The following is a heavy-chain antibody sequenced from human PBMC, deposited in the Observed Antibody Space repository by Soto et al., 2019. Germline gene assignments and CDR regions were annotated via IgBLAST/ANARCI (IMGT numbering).Heavy chain of an antibody. CDR1: GRSISSGGYS. V-gene: IGHV4-30-2*01. CDR3: ARGPPLGY. Sequence: SETLCLTCALSGRSISSGGYSWSWIRQPPGKGLEWIGYIYHSGSTYYNPSLKSRVTISVDRSKNQFSLKLSSVTAADTAVYYCARGPPLGYWGQGTLVTVSS. J-gene: IGHJ4*02. CDR2: IYHSGST.